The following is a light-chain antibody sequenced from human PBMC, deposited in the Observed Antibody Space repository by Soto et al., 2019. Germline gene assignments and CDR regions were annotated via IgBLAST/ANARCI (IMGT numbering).Light chain of an antibody. V-gene: IGKV1-12*01. CDR1: QGISRW. CDR2: GAY. Sequence: DIQMTQSPSSVSASVGDRVTITCRASQGISRWLAWYQQKPGKAPKLLIWGAYILQSGVPSRFSGSGSGTDFTLTISSLQPEDFATYHCQQADNFPFTFGPGTKVDVK. J-gene: IGKJ3*01. CDR3: QQADNFPFT.